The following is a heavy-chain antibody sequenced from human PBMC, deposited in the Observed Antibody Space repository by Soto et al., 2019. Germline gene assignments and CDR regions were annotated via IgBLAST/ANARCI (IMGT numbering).Heavy chain of an antibody. J-gene: IGHJ4*02. Sequence: SETLSLTCAVSGGSISSGGYSWSWIRQPPGKGLEWIGYIYHSGSTYYNPSLKSRVTISVDRSKNQFSLKLSSVTAADTAVYYCARGGDYFDYWGQGTLVTVSS. CDR1: GGSISSGGYS. CDR3: ARGGDYFDY. V-gene: IGHV4-30-2*01. CDR2: IYHSGST.